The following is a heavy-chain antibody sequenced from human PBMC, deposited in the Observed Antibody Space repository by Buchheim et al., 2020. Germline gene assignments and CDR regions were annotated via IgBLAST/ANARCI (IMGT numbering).Heavy chain of an antibody. D-gene: IGHD3-10*01. J-gene: IGHJ4*02. CDR2: VISSSTYI. CDR1: GFSFSSYS. V-gene: IGHV3-21*02. CDR3: ARGRDLVRGVIKATFDS. Sequence: EVQVVESGGGLVKPGGSLRLSCAASGFSFSSYSMNWVRQAPGKGLEWVSSVISSSTYIFYAKSVKGGFTISRDNAKNSLYLQMNSLRAEDTAVYYCARGRDLVRGVIKATFDSWGQGTL.